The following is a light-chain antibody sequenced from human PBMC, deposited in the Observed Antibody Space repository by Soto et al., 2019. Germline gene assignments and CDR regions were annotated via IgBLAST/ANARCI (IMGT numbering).Light chain of an antibody. Sequence: EIVITQYPATLSVSPGERGTLSCGASQSVSRNLAWYQQKPGQAPRLLIYGASTRATGIPARFSGSGSGTEFTLTISSLQSEDFAVYYCQQYNNWLALTFGGGTKVEIK. J-gene: IGKJ4*01. CDR2: GAS. CDR3: QQYNNWLALT. V-gene: IGKV3-15*01. CDR1: QSVSRN.